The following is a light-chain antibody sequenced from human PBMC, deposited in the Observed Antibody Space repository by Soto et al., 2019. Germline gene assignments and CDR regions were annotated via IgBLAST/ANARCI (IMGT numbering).Light chain of an antibody. J-gene: IGLJ1*01. CDR1: SSDVGGYNY. Sequence: QSALTQPASVSGSPGQSITISCTGTSSDVGGYNYVSWYQQYPGKAPKLMIYEVTNRPSGVSNRFSGSKSGNTASLTISGLQAEDEADYYCYSYTSSSTRVFGTGTQLTVL. CDR2: EVT. CDR3: YSYTSSSTRV. V-gene: IGLV2-14*01.